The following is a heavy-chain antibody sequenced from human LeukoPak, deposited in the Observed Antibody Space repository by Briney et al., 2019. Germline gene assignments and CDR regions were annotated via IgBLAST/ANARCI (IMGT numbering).Heavy chain of an antibody. CDR1: GFTVSSNY. D-gene: IGHD6-19*01. Sequence: GSLRLSCAASGFTVSSNYMSWVRQAPGKGLEWVSVIYSGGSTYYADSVKGRFTISRDNSKNTLYLQMNSLRAEDTAVYYCAREIAVLGGYFDYWGQGTLVTVSS. CDR3: AREIAVLGGYFDY. V-gene: IGHV3-53*01. CDR2: IYSGGST. J-gene: IGHJ4*02.